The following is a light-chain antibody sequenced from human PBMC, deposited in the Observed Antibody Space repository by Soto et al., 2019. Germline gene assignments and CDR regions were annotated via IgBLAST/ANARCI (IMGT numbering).Light chain of an antibody. CDR1: QSVSSN. CDR3: QQYRQWRT. CDR2: GAS. V-gene: IGKV3-15*01. J-gene: IGKJ1*01. Sequence: EIVMTQSPATLSVSPGERATLSCRASQSVSSNLAWYQQKPGQVPRLLIYGASTRATGIPARFSGSGSGTEFTLTISSLQSEDFAVYYCQQYRQWRTFGQGTKVDIK.